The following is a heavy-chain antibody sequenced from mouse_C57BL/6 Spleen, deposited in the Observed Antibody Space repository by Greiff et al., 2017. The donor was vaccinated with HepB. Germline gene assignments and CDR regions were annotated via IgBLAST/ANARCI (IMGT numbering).Heavy chain of an antibody. J-gene: IGHJ3*01. D-gene: IGHD2-12*01. Sequence: VQLKESGPELVKPGASVKISCKASGYAFSSSWMNWVKQRPGKGLEWIGRIYPGDGDTNYNGKFKGKATLTADKSSSTAYMQLSSLTSEDSAVYFCAPLRPWFAYWGQGTLVTVSA. CDR1: GYAFSSSW. CDR3: APLRPWFAY. V-gene: IGHV1-82*01. CDR2: IYPGDGDT.